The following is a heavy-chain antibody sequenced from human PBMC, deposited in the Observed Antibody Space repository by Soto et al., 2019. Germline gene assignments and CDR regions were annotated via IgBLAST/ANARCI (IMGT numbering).Heavy chain of an antibody. CDR1: GFTFSGNA. V-gene: IGHV3-33*01. CDR2: IWYDGSNK. J-gene: IGHJ6*02. D-gene: IGHD6-19*01. Sequence: QVQVVESGGGVVQPGRSLRLSCTASGFTFSGNAMHWVRQPPGKGLEWVAQIWYDGSNKYYADSVKGRFTISRDNSKNTLYVQMDSLRVADTAVYYCARDGQSLAPYALDVWGQGTSVTVSS. CDR3: ARDGQSLAPYALDV.